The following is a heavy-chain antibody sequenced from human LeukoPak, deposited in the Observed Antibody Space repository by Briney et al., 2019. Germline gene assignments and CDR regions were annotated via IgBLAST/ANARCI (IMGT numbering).Heavy chain of an antibody. Sequence: PGGSLRLSCAASGFTVDTTYMTWVRQAPGKGLEWVSILYSGGTTYYADSVGGRFTISRDNSENTLYLQMNSLRAEDTAVYYCAKISGVGSGSYYWFDPWGQGTLVTVSS. CDR3: AKISGVGSGSYYWFDP. V-gene: IGHV3-66*01. D-gene: IGHD3-10*01. J-gene: IGHJ5*02. CDR2: LYSGGTT. CDR1: GFTVDTTY.